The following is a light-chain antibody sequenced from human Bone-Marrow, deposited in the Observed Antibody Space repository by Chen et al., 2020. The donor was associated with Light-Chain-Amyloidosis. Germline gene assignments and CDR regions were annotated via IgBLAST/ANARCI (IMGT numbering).Light chain of an antibody. CDR3: QQFDDFPFT. V-gene: IGKV1-33*01. CDR2: DAS. CDR1: QDISDY. Sequence: DIQMTQSPSSLSASIGDRVTITCQASQDISDYLNWYQQQPGKAPKLLIYDASKLENGVPSRSSGSGSGSDFSFTISSLQPEDFATYYCQQFDDFPFTFGPGTKVDRK. J-gene: IGKJ3*01.